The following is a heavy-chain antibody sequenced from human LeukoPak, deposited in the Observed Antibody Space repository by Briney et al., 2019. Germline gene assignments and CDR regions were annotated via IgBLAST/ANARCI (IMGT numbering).Heavy chain of an antibody. D-gene: IGHD2-2*01. Sequence: SETLSLTCTVSGGSLSSYYWGWIRQPAGRGLEWIGRIYTSGHTDYNPSLMSRVIMSLDTSKNQFSLKVDSVTAADTAVYYCARLEVPAASGAFGIWGQGALVTVSS. J-gene: IGHJ3*02. CDR1: GGSLSSYY. CDR2: IYTSGHT. V-gene: IGHV4-4*07. CDR3: ARLEVPAASGAFGI.